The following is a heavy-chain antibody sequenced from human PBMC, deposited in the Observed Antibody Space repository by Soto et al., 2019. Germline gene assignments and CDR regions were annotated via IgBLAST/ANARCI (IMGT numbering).Heavy chain of an antibody. D-gene: IGHD2-8*01. CDR1: GFTFSDYY. CDR2: ISNSGSTI. J-gene: IGHJ6*02. Sequence: PGGSLRLSCAASGFTFSDYYMSWIRQAPGKGLEWVSYISNSGSTIYYADSVKGRFTISRDNAKNSLYLQMNGLRAEDPAVYYCARALGSCSNDVCYWSYYYYGMDVCGQGTTVTVS. CDR3: ARALGSCSNDVCYWSYYYYGMDV. V-gene: IGHV3-11*01.